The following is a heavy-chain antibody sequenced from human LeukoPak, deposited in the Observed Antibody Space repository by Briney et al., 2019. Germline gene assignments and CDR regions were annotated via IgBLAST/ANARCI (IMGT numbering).Heavy chain of an antibody. V-gene: IGHV3-7*01. CDR2: IKQDGSGK. CDR3: AKDNGYYPGYFQH. J-gene: IGHJ1*01. D-gene: IGHD3-22*01. Sequence: PGGSLRLSCAASGFTFSGDWMSWVRQAPAKGLEWVANIKQDGSGKYFVDSVGGRFTISRDNAKNLLYLEMNSLRAEDTAVYYCAKDNGYYPGYFQHWGQGTLVTVSS. CDR1: GFTFSGDW.